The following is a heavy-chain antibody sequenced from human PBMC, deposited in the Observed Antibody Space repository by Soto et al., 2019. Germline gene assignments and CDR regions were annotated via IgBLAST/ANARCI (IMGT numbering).Heavy chain of an antibody. Sequence: SEPLSLPCAVYVGSFSGSYWNWIRQPPGKGLEWIGEIDHSGYTNYNPSLKSRVTISVDTSKNQFSLRLTSVTAADTAVYYCARVRDWFDPWGQGTLVTVSS. CDR1: VGSFSGSY. CDR2: IDHSGYT. CDR3: ARVRDWFDP. V-gene: IGHV4-34*01. D-gene: IGHD3-3*01. J-gene: IGHJ5*02.